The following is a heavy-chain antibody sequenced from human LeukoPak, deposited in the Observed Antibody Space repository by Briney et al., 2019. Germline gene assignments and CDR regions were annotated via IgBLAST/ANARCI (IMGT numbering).Heavy chain of an antibody. CDR3: WRYGVDSPWGPVYFDY. Sequence: SETLSLTCTVSGGSISSYYWSWIRQPAGKGLEGIGRIYTSGSTNYNPSLKSRVTMSVDTSKNQFSLKLSSVTAADTAVYYCWRYGVDSPWGPVYFDYWGQETLVTVSS. CDR1: GGSISSYY. CDR2: IYTSGST. D-gene: IGHD7-27*01. J-gene: IGHJ4*02. V-gene: IGHV4-4*07.